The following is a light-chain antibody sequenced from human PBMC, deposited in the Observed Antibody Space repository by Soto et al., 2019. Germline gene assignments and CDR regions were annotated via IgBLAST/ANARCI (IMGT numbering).Light chain of an antibody. J-gene: IGLJ1*01. CDR2: DVS. CDR3: SSYTCSSTDV. CDR1: SSDVGGYNY. V-gene: IGLV2-14*01. Sequence: QSALTQPASVSGSPGQSITISCTGTSSDVGGYNYVSWYQQHPGKAPKLMIYDVSNRPSGVSNRFSGSKSGNTASLTISGLQAEDEADYYCSSYTCSSTDVFASGTKVTVL.